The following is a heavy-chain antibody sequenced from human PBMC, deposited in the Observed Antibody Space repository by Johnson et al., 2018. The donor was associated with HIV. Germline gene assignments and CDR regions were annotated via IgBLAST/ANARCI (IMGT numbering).Heavy chain of an antibody. CDR3: TTCSGWVPLEAFDI. CDR2: VKSKTDGGTT. V-gene: IGHV3-15*01. J-gene: IGHJ3*02. D-gene: IGHD6-19*01. Sequence: EVQLVESGGGLVQPGGSLRLSCAASGFTFSNAWMSWVRQAPGKGLEWVGRVKSKTDGGTTDYTAPVKGRFTISRDDSKNTLYLQMNSLKTEDTAVYYCTTCSGWVPLEAFDIWGQGTMVTVSS. CDR1: GFTFSNAW.